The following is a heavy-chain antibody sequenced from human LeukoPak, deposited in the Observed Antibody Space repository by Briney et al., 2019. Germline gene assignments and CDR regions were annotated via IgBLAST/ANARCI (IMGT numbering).Heavy chain of an antibody. CDR2: IIPIFGTA. Sequence: SVEVSCKASGGTFSSYTISWVRQAPGQGLGWMGRIIPIFGTANYAQKFQGRVTITTDESTSTAYMELSSLRSEDTAVYYCARDPGGYNPYYFDYWGQGTLVTVSS. J-gene: IGHJ4*02. V-gene: IGHV1-69*05. D-gene: IGHD5-24*01. CDR1: GGTFSSYT. CDR3: ARDPGGYNPYYFDY.